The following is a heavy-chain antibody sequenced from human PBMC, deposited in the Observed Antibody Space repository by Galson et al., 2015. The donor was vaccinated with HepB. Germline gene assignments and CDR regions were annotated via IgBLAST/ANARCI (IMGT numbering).Heavy chain of an antibody. Sequence: LTCTVSGGSISRGSDYWSWIRQPAGKGLEWIGRIYSSGSTNYNPSLKSRVTMSVDTSKNQFSLNLSSVTAADTAVYYCARVNVVVIAGRPADWFDPWGQGILVTVSS. CDR2: IYSSGST. V-gene: IGHV4-61*02. CDR1: GGSISRGSDY. J-gene: IGHJ5*02. CDR3: ARVNVVVIAGRPADWFDP. D-gene: IGHD2-21*01.